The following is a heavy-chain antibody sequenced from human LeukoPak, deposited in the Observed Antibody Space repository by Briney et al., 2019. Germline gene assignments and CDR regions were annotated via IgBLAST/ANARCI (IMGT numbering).Heavy chain of an antibody. V-gene: IGHV3-48*01. Sequence: GGSLRLSCAASGFIFSDYTMNWVRQAPGKGLEWISYLGRGTNNMCYADSVKGRFTISRDNAKNSLYLQMSSLRAEDTAVYYCVRDRDWAFDYWGQGTLVTVSS. CDR2: LGRGTNNM. J-gene: IGHJ4*02. CDR1: GFIFSDYT. D-gene: IGHD3/OR15-3a*01. CDR3: VRDRDWAFDY.